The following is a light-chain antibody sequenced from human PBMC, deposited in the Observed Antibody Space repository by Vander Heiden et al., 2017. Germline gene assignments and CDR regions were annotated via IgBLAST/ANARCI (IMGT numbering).Light chain of an antibody. Sequence: QSVLTQPPSVSGAPGQRVTISCTGSSSNIGAGYDVHWYQQLPGTAPKLLIFGNSNRPSGVPDRFSGSKSGTSASLALTGLQAEDEADYYCQSYDSRLSGSVFGGGTKL. V-gene: IGLV1-40*01. J-gene: IGLJ3*02. CDR3: QSYDSRLSGSV. CDR1: SSNIGAGYD. CDR2: GNS.